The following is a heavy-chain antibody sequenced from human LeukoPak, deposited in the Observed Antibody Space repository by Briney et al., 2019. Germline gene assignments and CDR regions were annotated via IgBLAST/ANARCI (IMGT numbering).Heavy chain of an antibody. J-gene: IGHJ4*02. Sequence: PGGSLRLSCSASGFTFSNYWMTWVRQSPGKGLEWVAIIKHDGSDKYCVDSVKGRFTISRDNAKNSLYLQMSSPRAEDTAVYYCARGGHRQKEFWGQGTLVTVSS. CDR2: IKHDGSDK. CDR3: ARGGHRQKEF. V-gene: IGHV3-7*01. D-gene: IGHD3-10*01. CDR1: GFTFSNYW.